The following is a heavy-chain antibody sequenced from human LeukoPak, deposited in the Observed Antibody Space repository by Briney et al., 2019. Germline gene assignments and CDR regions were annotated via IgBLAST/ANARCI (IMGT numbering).Heavy chain of an antibody. CDR1: GFTFGDYS. V-gene: IGHV3-43*01. J-gene: IGHJ6*02. D-gene: IGHD6-19*01. Sequence: GGSLRLSCAASGFTFGDYSMHWVRQGPGKGLEWVSLISWDGGSTYYADSVKGRFTISRDNAKNSLYLQMNSLRAEDTAVYYCARELREGSSGWFYYYYGMDVWGQGTTVTVSS. CDR2: ISWDGGST. CDR3: ARELREGSSGWFYYYYGMDV.